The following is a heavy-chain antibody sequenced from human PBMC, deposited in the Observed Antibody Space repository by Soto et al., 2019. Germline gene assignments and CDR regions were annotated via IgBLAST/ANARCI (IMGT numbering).Heavy chain of an antibody. CDR3: ARGAVVGMGQELDF. D-gene: IGHD6-19*01. J-gene: IGHJ4*02. V-gene: IGHV3-21*01. CDR1: GFTFSSHG. Sequence: EVQLVESGGGLVKPGGSLRLSCAASGFTFSSHGMNWVRQAPGKGLEWVSCITSTSSFIYYADSVKGRFTISRDNAKNSLSLPMDSLRAEDTAVYYCARGAVVGMGQELDFWGQGILVTVSS. CDR2: ITSTSSFI.